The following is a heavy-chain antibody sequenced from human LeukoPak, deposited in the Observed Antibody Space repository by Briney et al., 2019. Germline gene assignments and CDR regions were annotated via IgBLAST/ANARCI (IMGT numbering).Heavy chain of an antibody. CDR1: GGSISSSSYY. CDR3: ARGISIRQYYFDY. V-gene: IGHV4-39*07. J-gene: IGHJ4*02. CDR2: IYYSGST. Sequence: SETLSLTCTVSGGSISSSSYYWGWIRQPPGKGLEWIGSIYYSGSTYYNPSLKSRVTISVDTSKNQFSLKLRSVTTADTAVYYCARGISIRQYYFDYWGQGTLVTVSS. D-gene: IGHD3-3*02.